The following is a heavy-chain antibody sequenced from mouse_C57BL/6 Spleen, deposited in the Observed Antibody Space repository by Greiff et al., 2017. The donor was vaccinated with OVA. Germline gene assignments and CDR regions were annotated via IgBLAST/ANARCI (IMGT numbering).Heavy chain of an antibody. CDR3: ARPYYGSSYWYFDV. V-gene: IGHV5-17*01. J-gene: IGHJ1*03. CDR2: ISSGSSTI. CDR1: GFTFSDYG. Sequence: EVMLVESGGGLVKPGGSLKLSCAASGFTFSDYGMHWVRQAPEKGLEWVAYISSGSSTIYYADKVKGRFTISRDNARKPLFLQITSLRSEDTAMYYCARPYYGSSYWYFDVWGTGTTVTVSS. D-gene: IGHD1-1*01.